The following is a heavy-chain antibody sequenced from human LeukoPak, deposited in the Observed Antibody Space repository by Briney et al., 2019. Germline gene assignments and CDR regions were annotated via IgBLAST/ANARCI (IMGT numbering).Heavy chain of an antibody. CDR1: GFTFSSYW. D-gene: IGHD1-20*01. CDR2: IKQDGSEK. V-gene: IGHV3-7*01. CDR3: ARVTSLHYYYYMDV. Sequence: GGSLRLSCAASGFTFSSYWMSWVRQAPGKGLEWVANIKQDGSEKYYVDSVKGRFTISRDNAKNSLYLQMNSLRAEDTAVYYCARVTSLHYYYYMDVWAKGPRSPSP. J-gene: IGHJ6*03.